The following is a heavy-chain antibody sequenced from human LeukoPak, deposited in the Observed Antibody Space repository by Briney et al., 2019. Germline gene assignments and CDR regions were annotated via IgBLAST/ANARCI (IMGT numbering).Heavy chain of an antibody. V-gene: IGHV4-59*12. CDR3: ARGRPYYYDSSGYYYGAFDI. CDR1: GGSISSYY. CDR2: IYYSGST. J-gene: IGHJ3*02. Sequence: SETLSLTCTVSGGSISSYYWSWIRQPPGKGLEWIGYIYYSGSTNYNPSLKSRVTISVDTSKNQFSLKLSSVTAADTAVYYCARGRPYYYDSSGYYYGAFDIWGQGTMVTVSS. D-gene: IGHD3-22*01.